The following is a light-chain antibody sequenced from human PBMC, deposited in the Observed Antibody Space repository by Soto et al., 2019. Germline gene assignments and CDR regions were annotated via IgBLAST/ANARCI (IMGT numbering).Light chain of an antibody. V-gene: IGKV3-20*01. CDR3: QQSYSTPPT. CDR1: QTGSNSY. CDR2: GVY. J-gene: IGKJ1*01. Sequence: IVLTQSTGTLSLSPGERATLSCRASQTGSNSYLAWYQHKSGQAPRLLIYGVYTRASGIPDRFSGSGSGTDFTLTISSLQPEDFATYYCQQSYSTPPTFGQGTKVDIK.